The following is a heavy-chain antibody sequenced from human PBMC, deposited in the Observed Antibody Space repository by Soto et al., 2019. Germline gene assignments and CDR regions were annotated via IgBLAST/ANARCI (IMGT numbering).Heavy chain of an antibody. CDR3: ARGVRIAAAGTGLFRFDY. D-gene: IGHD6-13*01. J-gene: IGHJ4*02. V-gene: IGHV1-46*01. Sequence: GASVKVSCKASGYTFTSYYMHWVRQAPGQRLEWMGIINPSGGSTSYAQKFQGRVTMTRDTSTSTVYMELSSLRSEDTAVYYCARGVRIAAAGTGLFRFDYWGRGTLVTVSS. CDR2: INPSGGST. CDR1: GYTFTSYY.